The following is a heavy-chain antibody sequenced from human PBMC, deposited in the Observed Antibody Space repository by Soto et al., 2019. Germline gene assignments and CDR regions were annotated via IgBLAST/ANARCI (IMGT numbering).Heavy chain of an antibody. Sequence: QLQLPESGPGLVKPAQTLSLTCSVSGGSISTSSYYWVWYRQPPGKGLEWIGSIHYRGSTYYNPSPKSRVTCSVDASKTQCSLKLHSVPAADTAVYYCAKSYGDYDQSYYLNVRCKGPRATASS. V-gene: IGHV4-39*01. CDR1: GGSISTSSYY. CDR3: AKSYGDYDQSYYLNV. CDR2: IHYRGST. J-gene: IGHJ6*03. D-gene: IGHD4-17*01.